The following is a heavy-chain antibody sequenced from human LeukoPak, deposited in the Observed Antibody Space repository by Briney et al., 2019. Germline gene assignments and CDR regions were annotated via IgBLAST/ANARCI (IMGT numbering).Heavy chain of an antibody. CDR3: ARGSWNYYFDY. Sequence: PGGSLRLSCAPPGSNFRSYAMHWVRQAPGKGLEYVSAISSNGGSTYYANSVKGRFTISRDNSKNTLYLQMGSLRAEDMAVYDCARGSWNYYFDYWGQGTLVTVSS. CDR2: ISSNGGST. V-gene: IGHV3-64*01. CDR1: GSNFRSYA. D-gene: IGHD1-7*01. J-gene: IGHJ4*02.